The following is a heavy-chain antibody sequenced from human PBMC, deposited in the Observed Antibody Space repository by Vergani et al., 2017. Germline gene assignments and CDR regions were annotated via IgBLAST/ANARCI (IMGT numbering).Heavy chain of an antibody. CDR3: AGSDHRSLYDSSGYYYYFDY. J-gene: IGHJ4*02. D-gene: IGHD3-22*01. Sequence: QVQLVQSGAEVKKPGSSVKVSCKASGGTFSSYTISWVRQAPGQGLEWMGRIIPILGIANYAQKFQGRVTITADKSTSTAYMEVSSLRSEDTAVYYCAGSDHRSLYDSSGYYYYFDYWGQGTLVTVSS. CDR1: GGTFSSYT. V-gene: IGHV1-69*02. CDR2: IIPILGIA.